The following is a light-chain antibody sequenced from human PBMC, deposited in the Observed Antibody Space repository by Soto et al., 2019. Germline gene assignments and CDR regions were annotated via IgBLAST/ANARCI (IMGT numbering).Light chain of an antibody. Sequence: DIQMTQSPSTLSASVGDRVTITCRASQSIDSWLAWYQQKPGKAPNLLIYKASSLESGVPSRFRGSGSGTEFNLTISSLQPDDFATYYCKQYNSYSSGTFGQGTKVDIK. CDR3: KQYNSYSSGT. V-gene: IGKV1-5*03. J-gene: IGKJ1*01. CDR1: QSIDSW. CDR2: KAS.